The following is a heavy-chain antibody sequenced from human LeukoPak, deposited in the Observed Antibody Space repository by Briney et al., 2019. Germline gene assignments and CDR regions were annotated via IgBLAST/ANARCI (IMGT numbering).Heavy chain of an antibody. CDR2: IYYIGGT. V-gene: IGHV4-59*01. CDR1: GGSISSYY. J-gene: IGHJ5*02. Sequence: SETLSLTCTVSGGSISSYYWSWIRQPPGKGLEWIGYIYYIGGTNYNPSLKSRVTISVDTSKNQFSLKLSSVTAADTAVYYCARAIGEYCSSTSCYWSGYNWFDPWGQGTLVTVSS. D-gene: IGHD2-2*01. CDR3: ARAIGEYCSSTSCYWSGYNWFDP.